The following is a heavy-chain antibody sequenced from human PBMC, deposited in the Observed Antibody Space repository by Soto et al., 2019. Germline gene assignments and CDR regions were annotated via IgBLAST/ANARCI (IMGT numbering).Heavy chain of an antibody. CDR2: IYSGGST. J-gene: IGHJ5*02. D-gene: IGHD6-13*01. CDR3: ARGGSVGSSWYLGWFDP. CDR1: GFPVSSNY. Sequence: EVPLVESGGGLVQPGGSLRLSCAASGFPVSSNYMSWVRQAPGKGLEGVSVIYSGGSTNYADSVKGRFTSSRHNSKNTLQLKMTRLRAEDTAVYYGARGGSVGSSWYLGWFDPWGQGTLVTVSS. V-gene: IGHV3-53*04.